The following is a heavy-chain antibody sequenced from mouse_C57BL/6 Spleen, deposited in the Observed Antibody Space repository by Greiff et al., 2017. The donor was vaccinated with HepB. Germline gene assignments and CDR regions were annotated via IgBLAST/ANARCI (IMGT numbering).Heavy chain of an antibody. CDR2: ISDGGSYT. D-gene: IGHD4-1*01. Sequence: EVKVVESGGGLVKPGGSLKLSCAASGFTFSSYAMSWVRQTPEKRLEWVATISDGGSYTYYPDNVKGRFTISRDNAKNNLYLQMSHLKSEDTAMYYCARANWDGGYFDYWGQGTTLTVSS. V-gene: IGHV5-4*03. CDR3: ARANWDGGYFDY. CDR1: GFTFSSYA. J-gene: IGHJ2*01.